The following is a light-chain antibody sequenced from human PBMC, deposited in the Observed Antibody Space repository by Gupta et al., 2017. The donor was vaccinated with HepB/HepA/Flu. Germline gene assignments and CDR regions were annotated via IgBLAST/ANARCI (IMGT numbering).Light chain of an antibody. Sequence: SYELTQPPSVSVSPGQTARITCSGDELPKQYTYWYQQKPGQAPVLLSYKDTERPSGIPERFSGSASGTTVTLTITGVQAEDEADYYCQSEDSGGPYWFLGTGTTVNVL. CDR3: QSEDSGGPYWF. J-gene: IGLJ1*01. CDR1: ELPKQY. CDR2: KDT. V-gene: IGLV3-25*03.